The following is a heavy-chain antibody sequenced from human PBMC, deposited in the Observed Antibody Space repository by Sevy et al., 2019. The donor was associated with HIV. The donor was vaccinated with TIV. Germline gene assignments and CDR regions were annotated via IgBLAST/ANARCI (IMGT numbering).Heavy chain of an antibody. Sequence: GGSLRLSCAASGFTFSNAWMSWVRQAPGKGLEWVGGIKSKTNGGTPDYAATVKGRVTISRKDSKNTLYLQMNSLKTEDTAVYYCTTDLSYWGQGTLVTVSS. J-gene: IGHJ4*02. V-gene: IGHV3-15*01. CDR2: IKSKTNGGTP. CDR3: TTDLSY. CDR1: GFTFSNAW.